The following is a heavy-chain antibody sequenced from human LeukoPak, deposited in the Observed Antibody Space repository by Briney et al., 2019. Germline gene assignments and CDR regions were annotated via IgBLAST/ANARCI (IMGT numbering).Heavy chain of an antibody. CDR2: IYYSGST. Sequence: PSETLSLTCTVSGGSISSSSYYWGWIRQPPGKGLEWIGSIYYSGSTYYNPSLKSRVTISVDTSKNQFSLKLSSVTAADTAVYYCARGSQVGVFDYWGQGTLVTVSS. V-gene: IGHV4-39*07. D-gene: IGHD2-8*01. CDR3: ARGSQVGVFDY. J-gene: IGHJ4*02. CDR1: GGSISSSSYY.